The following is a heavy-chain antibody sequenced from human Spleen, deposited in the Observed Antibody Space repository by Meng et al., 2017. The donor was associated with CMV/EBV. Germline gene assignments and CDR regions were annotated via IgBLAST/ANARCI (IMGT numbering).Heavy chain of an antibody. J-gene: IGHJ5*01. D-gene: IGHD2-2*02. CDR2: MNPGADSA. V-gene: IGHV1-46*01. CDR1: GYTFTSHY. Sequence: ASVKVSCKTSGYTFTSHYIHWVRQAPGQGREWMGIMNPGADSAGYAQKFQGRVTMTMDTSTSTVYMELSSLRSDDTAVYYCMRGAGRTFCTRTTCYTGWFDSWGQGTPVTVSS. CDR3: MRGAGRTFCTRTTCYTGWFDS.